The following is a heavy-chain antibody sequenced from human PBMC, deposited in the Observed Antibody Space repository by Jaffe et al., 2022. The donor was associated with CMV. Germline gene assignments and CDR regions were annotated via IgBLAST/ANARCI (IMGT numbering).Heavy chain of an antibody. V-gene: IGHV4-39*01. J-gene: IGHJ6*03. CDR3: ARSSTGIAARRGDYYMDV. Sequence: QLQLQESGPGLVKPSETLSLTCTVSGGSISSSSYYWGWIRQPPGKGLEWIGSIYYSGSTYYNPSLKSRVTISVDTSKNQFSLKLSSVTAADTAVYYCARSSTGIAARRGDYYMDVWGKGTTVTVSS. CDR2: IYYSGST. CDR1: GGSISSSSYY. D-gene: IGHD6-6*01.